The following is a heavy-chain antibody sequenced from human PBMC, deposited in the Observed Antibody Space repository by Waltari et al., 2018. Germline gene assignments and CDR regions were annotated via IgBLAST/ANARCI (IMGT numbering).Heavy chain of an antibody. Sequence: QLQESGPGLVKPSGTLSLICAVSGDSMSSTHWWSWVRQPPGKGLEWIGQVHGSGKTNYNPSFASRVTVSLDTSTYHIALKVTSATAADTVLYYCARDRGKGLYLDTWGRGILVTVSP. CDR2: VHGSGKT. J-gene: IGHJ4*02. D-gene: IGHD2-15*01. CDR1: GDSMSSTHW. CDR3: ARDRGKGLYLDT. V-gene: IGHV4-4*02.